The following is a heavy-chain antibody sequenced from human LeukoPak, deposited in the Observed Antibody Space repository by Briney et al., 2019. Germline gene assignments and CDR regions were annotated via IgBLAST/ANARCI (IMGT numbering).Heavy chain of an antibody. CDR2: IYTSGGT. Sequence: SETLSLTCTVSGGSISSGSYYWSWIRQPAGKGLEWIGRIYTSGGTNYNPSLTSRVTISVDTSKNQFSLKLSSVTAADTAVYYCARDLFGDNWFDPWGQGTLVTVSS. CDR3: ARDLFGDNWFDP. J-gene: IGHJ5*02. V-gene: IGHV4-61*02. CDR1: GGSISSGSYY. D-gene: IGHD3-10*01.